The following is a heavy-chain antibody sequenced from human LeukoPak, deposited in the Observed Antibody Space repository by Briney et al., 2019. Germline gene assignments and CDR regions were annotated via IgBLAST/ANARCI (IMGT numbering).Heavy chain of an antibody. D-gene: IGHD2-21*01. J-gene: IGHJ4*02. CDR2: IITISSYI. CDR3: ARHMMGFDY. V-gene: IGHV3-21*01. Sequence: PGGSMRLSCAASGFTFSSYSMNWVRQAPGKGLEWVSSIITISSYIYYADSVKGRFTISRDNAKNSLYLQMNSLRAEDMAVFYCARHMMGFDYWGQGTLVTVSS. CDR1: GFTFSSYS.